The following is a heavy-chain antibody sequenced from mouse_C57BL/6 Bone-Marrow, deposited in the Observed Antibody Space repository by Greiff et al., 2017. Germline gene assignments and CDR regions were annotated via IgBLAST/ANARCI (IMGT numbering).Heavy chain of an antibody. CDR3: ARDGPYAMDY. CDR2: ISYDGSN. Sequence: EVKLQESGPGLVKPSQSLSLTCSVTGYSITSGYYWNWIRQFPGNKLEWMGYISYDGSNNYNPSLKNRISITRDTSKNQFFLKLNSVTTEDTATYYCARDGPYAMDYWGQGTSVTVSS. CDR1: GYSITSGYY. V-gene: IGHV3-6*01. J-gene: IGHJ4*01.